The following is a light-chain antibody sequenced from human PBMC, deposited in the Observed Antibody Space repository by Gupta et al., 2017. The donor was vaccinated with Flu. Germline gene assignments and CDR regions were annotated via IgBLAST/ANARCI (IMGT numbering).Light chain of an antibody. CDR1: QDISTW. CDR3: QQYNSYPVT. J-gene: IGKJ4*01. CDR2: AAS. Sequence: GDRVTITCRASQDISTWLAWYQLKPGKAPRSLIYAASYLRSGVPSRFSGSGSGTDFTLTISSLQPEDFATYSCQQYNSYPVTFGGGTKVEIK. V-gene: IGKV1D-16*01.